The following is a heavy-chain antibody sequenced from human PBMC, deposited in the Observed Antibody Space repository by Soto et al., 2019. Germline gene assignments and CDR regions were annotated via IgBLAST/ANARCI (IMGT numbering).Heavy chain of an antibody. J-gene: IGHJ6*03. Sequence: ASVKVSCKASGYSFTSYDINWVRQATGQGLEWMGWMNPNSGNTGYAQKFQGRVTMTRNTSISTAYMELSSLRSEDTAVYYCARGPSSTGYYYYYMDVWGKGTTVTVSS. CDR2: MNPNSGNT. CDR1: GYSFTSYD. V-gene: IGHV1-8*01. CDR3: ARGPSSTGYYYYYMDV. D-gene: IGHD4-17*01.